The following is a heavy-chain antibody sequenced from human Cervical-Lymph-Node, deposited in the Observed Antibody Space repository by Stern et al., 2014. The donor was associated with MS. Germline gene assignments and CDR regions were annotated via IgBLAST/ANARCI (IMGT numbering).Heavy chain of an antibody. Sequence: MQLVESGPGLVKPSETLSLTCTVSGGSISGDHWSWIRQPPGKGLEWIGYIYYSGSTNYNPSLKSRVTISVDTSKNHFSLTLSSVPAADTAVYYCARHGPNYNSAFDYWGQGTLVTVSS. J-gene: IGHJ4*02. V-gene: IGHV4-59*08. D-gene: IGHD4/OR15-4a*01. CDR1: GGSISGDH. CDR3: ARHGPNYNSAFDY. CDR2: IYYSGST.